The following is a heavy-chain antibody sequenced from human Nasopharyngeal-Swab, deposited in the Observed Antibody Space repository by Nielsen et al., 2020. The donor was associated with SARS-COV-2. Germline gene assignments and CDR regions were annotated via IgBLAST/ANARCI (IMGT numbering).Heavy chain of an antibody. D-gene: IGHD4-17*01. J-gene: IGHJ5*02. V-gene: IGHV4-30-4*01. CDR2: IYYSGST. CDR3: ARDPDYGRKRRGGWFDP. CDR1: GGSISNGDYY. Sequence: SETLSLTCTVSGGSISNGDYYWSWIRQPPGKGLEWIGYIYYSGSTYYNPSLKSRVTISVDTSKNQFSLKLSSVTAADTAVYYCARDPDYGRKRRGGWFDPWGQGTLVTVSS.